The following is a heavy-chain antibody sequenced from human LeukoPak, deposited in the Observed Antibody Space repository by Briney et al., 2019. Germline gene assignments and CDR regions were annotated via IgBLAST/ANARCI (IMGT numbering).Heavy chain of an antibody. V-gene: IGHV4-39*01. J-gene: IGHJ4*02. D-gene: IGHD6-19*01. CDR1: GGSISSSSNY. CDR2: IYYSGSN. Sequence: SETLSLTCTVSGGSISSSSNYWGWIRQPPGEGLEWIGSIYYSGSNYYNPSLKSRVTISVDTSKNQFSLKLSSVTAADTAVYYCARLDGIAVAGYFDYWGPGTLVTVSS. CDR3: ARLDGIAVAGYFDY.